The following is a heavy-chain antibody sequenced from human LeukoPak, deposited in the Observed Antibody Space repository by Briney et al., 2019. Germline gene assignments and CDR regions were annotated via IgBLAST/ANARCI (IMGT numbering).Heavy chain of an antibody. D-gene: IGHD6-6*01. CDR1: GGSISSYY. Sequence: SETLSLTCTVSGGSISSYYWSWIRQPPGKGLEWLGYIYYSGSTNYNPSLRSRATISVDTSKNQFSLKLSSVTAADTAVYYCARAPSSSSSYYYYYYMDVWGKGTTVTVSS. CDR2: IYYSGST. CDR3: ARAPSSSSSYYYYYYMDV. V-gene: IGHV4-59*08. J-gene: IGHJ6*03.